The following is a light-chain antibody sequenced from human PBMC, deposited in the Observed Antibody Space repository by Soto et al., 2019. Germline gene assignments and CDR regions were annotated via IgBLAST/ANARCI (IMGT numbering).Light chain of an antibody. CDR3: QQYNSYSLT. Sequence: DIKMTQSPPTLSASLVETVTIXSRASQSVSSWLAWYQQKPGKAPKLLIYKASSLESGVPSRFSGSGSGTEFTLTISSLQPDDFATYYCQQYNSYSLTFGGGTKVDIK. V-gene: IGKV1-5*03. J-gene: IGKJ4*01. CDR2: KAS. CDR1: QSVSSW.